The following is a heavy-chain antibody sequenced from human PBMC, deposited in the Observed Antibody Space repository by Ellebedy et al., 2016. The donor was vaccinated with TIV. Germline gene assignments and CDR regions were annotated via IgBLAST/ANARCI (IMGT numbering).Heavy chain of an antibody. V-gene: IGHV3-48*02. CDR1: GFTFSSYS. CDR3: ARDRVAVVVPAFGAFDL. D-gene: IGHD2-21*01. J-gene: IGHJ3*01. CDR2: ISSSGNSL. Sequence: GESLKISCEASGFTFSSYSMNWVRQAPGKGLEWVAYISSSGNSLYYGDSVKGRFTVSRDNAKNSLYLQMNSLRDEDTALYYGARDRVAVVVPAFGAFDLWGQGTMVTVSS.